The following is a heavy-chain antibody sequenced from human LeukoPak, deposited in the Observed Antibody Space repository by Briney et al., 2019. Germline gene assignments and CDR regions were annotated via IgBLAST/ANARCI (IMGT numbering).Heavy chain of an antibody. V-gene: IGHV1-69*13. D-gene: IGHD4-23*01. J-gene: IGHJ3*02. Sequence: GASVKVSCKASGGTFSSYAISWVRQAPGQGLEWMGGIIPIFGTVNYAQKFQGRVTITADESTSTAYMELSSLRSEDTAVYYCATASDDLTVVTPFDAFDIWGQGTMVTVSS. CDR2: IIPIFGTV. CDR1: GGTFSSYA. CDR3: ATASDDLTVVTPFDAFDI.